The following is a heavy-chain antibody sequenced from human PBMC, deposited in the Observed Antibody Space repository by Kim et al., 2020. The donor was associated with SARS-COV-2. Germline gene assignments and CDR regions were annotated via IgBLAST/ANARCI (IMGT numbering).Heavy chain of an antibody. CDR3: ARGGGTMYGLFDS. D-gene: IGHD2-8*01. Sequence: GSLRLSCAASGFTFTSYWMHWVRQAPGKGLVWVSRINGDGSSIKYADSVKGRFTISRDNAKNTLYLQMNSLRAEDTAVYFCARGGGTMYGLFDSWGQGTVVTVSS. CDR2: INGDGSSI. V-gene: IGHV3-74*03. J-gene: IGHJ4*02. CDR1: GFTFTSYW.